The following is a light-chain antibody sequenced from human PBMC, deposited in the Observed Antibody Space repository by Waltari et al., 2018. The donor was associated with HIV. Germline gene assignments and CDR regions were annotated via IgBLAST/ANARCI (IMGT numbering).Light chain of an antibody. V-gene: IGKV6-21*01. J-gene: IGKJ2*01. Sequence: EIVLTQSPDSQSVSPKEKVTITCRASQSIGSSLHWYQQKPDQSPNLLIKSASRSFSGVPSRLSGSGSGTDFNLTINRLEGEDAATYYCHQSSSLPHTFGQGTKLEIK. CDR2: SAS. CDR1: QSIGSS. CDR3: HQSSSLPHT.